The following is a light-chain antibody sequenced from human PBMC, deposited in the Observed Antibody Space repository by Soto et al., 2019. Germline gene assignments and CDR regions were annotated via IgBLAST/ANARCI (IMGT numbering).Light chain of an antibody. J-gene: IGKJ5*01. V-gene: IGKV3-15*01. Sequence: EIVMTQSPATLSVSPGERATLSCRASQSVSSNLAWYQQKPGQAPRLLIYGASSRATGIPVRFSGSGSGTQFSVTISSLQSEDFAVYYCQQYNNWLLTVGQGTRLEIK. CDR3: QQYNNWLLT. CDR1: QSVSSN. CDR2: GAS.